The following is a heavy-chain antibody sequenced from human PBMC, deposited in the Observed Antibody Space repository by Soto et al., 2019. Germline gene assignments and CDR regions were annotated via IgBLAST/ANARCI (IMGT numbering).Heavy chain of an antibody. J-gene: IGHJ3*02. Sequence: PGESLKISCKGSGYSFTSYCIGWVRQLPGKGLEWMGIIYPGDSDTRYSPSFQGQVTISADKSISTAYLQWSSLKASDTAMYYCARLYYYDSSGYNEHDAFDIWGQGTMVTVSS. CDR3: ARLYYYDSSGYNEHDAFDI. V-gene: IGHV5-51*01. CDR2: IYPGDSDT. CDR1: GYSFTSYC. D-gene: IGHD3-22*01.